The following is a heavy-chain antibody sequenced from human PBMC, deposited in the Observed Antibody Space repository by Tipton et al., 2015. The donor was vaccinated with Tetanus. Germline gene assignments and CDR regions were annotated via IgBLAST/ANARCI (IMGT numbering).Heavy chain of an antibody. CDR2: VYHSGLT. D-gene: IGHD5-12*01. J-gene: IGHJ4*01. Sequence: TLSLTCAVSGTSVRGSSHDWTWIRQPPGKGLEWIGYVYHSGLTNYTPSLKSRLTISIDTSKNQFSLKLKSVTAADTAVYYCARANNDYPKKGPFDYWGQGILVIVS. V-gene: IGHV4-61*01. CDR3: ARANNDYPKKGPFDY. CDR1: GTSVRGSSHD.